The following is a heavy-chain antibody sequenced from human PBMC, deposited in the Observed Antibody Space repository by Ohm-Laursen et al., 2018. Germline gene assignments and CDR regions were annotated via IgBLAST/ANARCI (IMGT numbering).Heavy chain of an antibody. V-gene: IGHV3-15*01. CDR1: GLTFNNAW. J-gene: IGHJ3*02. CDR2: IKRKADGETT. CDR3: ATGLPADDAFNI. Sequence: SLRLSCAASGLTFNNAWMSWVRQAPGKGLEWVGRIKRKADGETTDYAAPVKDRLTISRDDSKTTLYLQMNSLKTEDTAVYYCATGLPADDAFNIWGQGTMVTVSS.